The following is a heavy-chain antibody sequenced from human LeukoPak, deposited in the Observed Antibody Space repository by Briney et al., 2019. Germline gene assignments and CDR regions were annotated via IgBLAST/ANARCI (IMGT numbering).Heavy chain of an antibody. CDR1: GFTVSSNY. CDR3: ARVAGSGSEAFDY. CDR2: IYSGGRT. Sequence: GGSLRLSCAASGFTVSSNYMIWVRQAPGEGLEWVSVIYSGGRTYYADSVKGRFTISRDNSKNTLYLQMNSLRAEDTAVYYCARVAGSGSEAFDYWGQGTLVTVSS. V-gene: IGHV3-66*01. D-gene: IGHD3-10*01. J-gene: IGHJ4*02.